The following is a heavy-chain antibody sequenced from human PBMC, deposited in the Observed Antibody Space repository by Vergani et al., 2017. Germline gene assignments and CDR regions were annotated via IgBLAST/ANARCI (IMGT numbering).Heavy chain of an antibody. CDR3: AKDYQRVGMLHYFDY. D-gene: IGHD2-8*01. CDR1: GFTFSSYG. J-gene: IGHJ4*02. CDR2: ISYDGSNK. Sequence: QVQLVESAGGVVQPGRSLRLSCAASGFTFSSYGMHWVRQAPGKGLEWVAVISYDGSNKYYADSVKGRFTISRDNSKNTLYLQMNSLRAEDTAVYYCAKDYQRVGMLHYFDYWGQGTLVTVSS. V-gene: IGHV3-30*18.